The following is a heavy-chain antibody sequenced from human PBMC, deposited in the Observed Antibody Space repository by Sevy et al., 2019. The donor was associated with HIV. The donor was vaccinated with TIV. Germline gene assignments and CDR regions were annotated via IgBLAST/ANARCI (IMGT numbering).Heavy chain of an antibody. J-gene: IGHJ2*01. CDR3: ARGGTRGWYFDL. CDR1: GGSISSYY. Sequence: SETLSLTCTVSGGSISSYYWSWIRQPPGKGLEWIGYFYYSGSTDYNPSLKSRVTISTDRSQNQFFLKLSSVTAADTALYYCARGGTRGWYFDLWGRGTLVTVSS. V-gene: IGHV4-59*01. D-gene: IGHD2-8*01. CDR2: FYYSGST.